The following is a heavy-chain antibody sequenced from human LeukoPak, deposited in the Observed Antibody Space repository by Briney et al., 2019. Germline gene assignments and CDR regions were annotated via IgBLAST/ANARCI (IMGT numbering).Heavy chain of an antibody. CDR2: INGDGSST. Sequence: TGGSLRLSCAASGFTFRSYWMHWVRQAPGKGLVWVSRINGDGSSTSYEDSVKGRFTISRDNAKNTLYLQMNSLRAEDTAVYYCARDTRYGDGYKYWGQGTLVTVSS. D-gene: IGHD5-24*01. CDR1: GFTFRSYW. V-gene: IGHV3-74*01. CDR3: ARDTRYGDGYKY. J-gene: IGHJ4*02.